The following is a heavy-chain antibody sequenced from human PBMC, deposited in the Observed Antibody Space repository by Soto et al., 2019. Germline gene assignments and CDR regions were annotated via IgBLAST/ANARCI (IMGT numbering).Heavy chain of an antibody. CDR1: GYTFTSYC. Sequence: QVQLVQSGAEVKKPGASVKVSCKASGYTFTSYCISWVRQAPGQGLEWMGWISGKTAKTNYAQNLQGRVTITTDKATRTAYMELMSLRSDDTAVYYCARVPREIILVGMDVWGQGTTVTVSS. CDR3: ARVPREIILVGMDV. CDR2: ISGKTAKT. D-gene: IGHD2-2*01. V-gene: IGHV1-18*04. J-gene: IGHJ6*02.